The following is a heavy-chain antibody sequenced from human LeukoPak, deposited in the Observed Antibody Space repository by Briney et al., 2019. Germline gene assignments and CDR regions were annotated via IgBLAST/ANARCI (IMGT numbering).Heavy chain of an antibody. V-gene: IGHV3-48*02. D-gene: IGHD2-15*01. CDR2: ISGTGSIV. CDR3: ARDYYPYCSGGSCYPGDY. Sequence: GGYLRLSCAASGFTFSSYSMNWVRQAPGKGLEWVSSISGTGSIVFYADSLKGRFTISRDNAKNSLYLQMNSLRDEDTAVYYCARDYYPYCSGGSCYPGDYWGQGTLVTVSS. CDR1: GFTFSSYS. J-gene: IGHJ4*02.